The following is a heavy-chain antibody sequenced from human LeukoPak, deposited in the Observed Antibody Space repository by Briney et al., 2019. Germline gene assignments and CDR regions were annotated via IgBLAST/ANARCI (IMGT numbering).Heavy chain of an antibody. Sequence: GGSLRLSCAASGFTLSSYWMSWVRQTPGKGLEWVANIKEDGNEIFYVDSVKGRFTISRDNAKNSLYLQMNSLRAEDTAVYYCARSPDGVDYWGQGTLVTVSS. CDR2: IKEDGNEI. V-gene: IGHV3-7*01. D-gene: IGHD3-10*01. J-gene: IGHJ4*02. CDR1: GFTLSSYW. CDR3: ARSPDGVDY.